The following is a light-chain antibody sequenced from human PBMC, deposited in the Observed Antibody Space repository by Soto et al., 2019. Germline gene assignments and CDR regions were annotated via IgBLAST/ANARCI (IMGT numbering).Light chain of an antibody. CDR1: TGVVTSGYY. J-gene: IGLJ2*01. CDR3: LLYYGGAQLV. Sequence: QAVVTQEPSLTVSPGGTVTLTCASSTGVVTSGYYPHWFQQKPGQAPRALIYSTSNKYSWTPARFSGSLLGGKAALTLSGVQPEDEAEYYCLLYYGGAQLVFGGGTKVTVL. CDR2: STS. V-gene: IGLV7-43*01.